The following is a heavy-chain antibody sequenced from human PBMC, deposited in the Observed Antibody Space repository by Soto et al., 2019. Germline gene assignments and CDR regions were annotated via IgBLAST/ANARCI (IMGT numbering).Heavy chain of an antibody. J-gene: IGHJ4*02. CDR1: GGSLSASVW. CDR2: VFHSGDV. Sequence: QLQLQESGPGLVKPSGTLSLTCTVSGGSLSASVWWTWVRLPPGKRLEWIGEVFHSGDVNYNPSLQSRLTMSIDQTTSQFSLTLTSVSAADTAVYYCARKAWPRLDYWGQRALVTVSS. CDR3: ARKAWPRLDY. V-gene: IGHV4-4*02.